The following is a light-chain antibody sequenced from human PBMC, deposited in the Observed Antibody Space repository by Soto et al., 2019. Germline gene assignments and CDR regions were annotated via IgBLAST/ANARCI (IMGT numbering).Light chain of an antibody. CDR3: GSYTTSTARFV. Sequence: QSVLTQPPSVSGSPGQSVTIPCTGTSSDVGNYNRVSWYHQAPGTAPKLMIYEVSNWPSGVPDRFSGSKSGNTASLSISGLQAEDEGDYYCGSYTTSTARFVFGTGTKLTVL. CDR2: EVS. J-gene: IGLJ1*01. CDR1: SSDVGNYNR. V-gene: IGLV2-18*02.